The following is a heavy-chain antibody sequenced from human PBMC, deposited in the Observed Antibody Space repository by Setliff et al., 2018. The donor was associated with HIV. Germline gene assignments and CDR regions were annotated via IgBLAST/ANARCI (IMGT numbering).Heavy chain of an antibody. V-gene: IGHV4-4*08. D-gene: IGHD6-6*01. CDR1: GGSISSYY. CDR2: IYTSVST. CDR3: ARSIAARRGWFDP. Sequence: SQTLSLTCTVPGGSISSYYWSWIRQPPGKGLGWIGYIYTSVSTNYNPSLKSRVTISVDTSKNQFSLKPSSGTAADTAVYYCARSIAARRGWFDPWGQGTLVTV. J-gene: IGHJ5*02.